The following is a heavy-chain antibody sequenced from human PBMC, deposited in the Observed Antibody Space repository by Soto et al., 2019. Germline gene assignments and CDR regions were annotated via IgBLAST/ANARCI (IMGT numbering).Heavy chain of an antibody. CDR3: ARNSGYDYYDSTGIES. V-gene: IGHV3-23*01. D-gene: IGHD3-22*01. CDR1: GFSFSNYA. Sequence: GGSLRLSCAASGFSFSNYAMTWARRAPGKGLEWVSAIGGSGITYYADSVKGRITISRDNSRNTVYLQMNSLRAEDTAVYFCARNSGYDYYDSTGIESWGQGTQVTVSS. J-gene: IGHJ4*02. CDR2: IGGSGIT.